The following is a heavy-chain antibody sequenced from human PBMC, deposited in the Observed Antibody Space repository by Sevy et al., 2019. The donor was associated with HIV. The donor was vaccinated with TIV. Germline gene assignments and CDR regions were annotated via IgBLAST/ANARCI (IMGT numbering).Heavy chain of an antibody. V-gene: IGHV3-15*01. CDR2: IKSEFDGGAI. CDR3: ITDPAYRGYDEEVINYYFYGMDV. CDR1: GFTFSSAW. Sequence: GGSLRLSCTASGFTFSSAWMSWVRQAPGKGLEWVGRIKSEFDGGAIDYAAPVKGRFTISREDSKNTVYLQMNSLKTEDTAIYYCITDPAYRGYDEEVINYYFYGMDVWGQGTTVTVSS. J-gene: IGHJ6*02. D-gene: IGHD5-12*01.